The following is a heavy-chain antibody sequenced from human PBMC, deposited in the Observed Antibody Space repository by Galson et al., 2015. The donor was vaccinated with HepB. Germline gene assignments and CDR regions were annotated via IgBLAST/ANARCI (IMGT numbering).Heavy chain of an antibody. V-gene: IGHV3-23*01. CDR2: LHTSGDRP. CDR1: GFIFSAFD. J-gene: IGHJ5*02. CDR3: AKDFNRPEGT. D-gene: IGHD1-14*01. Sequence: SLRLSCAASGFIFSAFDMSWVRQAPGKGPEWVSNLHTSGDRPYYADSVEGRFTISRDNSKNTLYLQMNSLRAEDTAIYYCAKDFNRPEGTWGQGTLVTVSS.